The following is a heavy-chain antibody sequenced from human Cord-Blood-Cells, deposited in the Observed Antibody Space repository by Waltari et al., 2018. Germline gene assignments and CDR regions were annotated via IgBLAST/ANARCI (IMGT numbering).Heavy chain of an antibody. CDR3: ATDFLLNYYGMDV. V-gene: IGHV1-24*01. Sequence: QVQLVQSGAEGKKPGASVKVSCKVSGSHLPELSMHWVRQAPGKGLEWMGGFDPEEGETIYAQKFQGRVTMTEDTSTDTAYMELSSLGSEDTAVYYCATDFLLNYYGMDVWGQGTTVTVSS. J-gene: IGHJ6*02. CDR1: GSHLPELS. CDR2: FDPEEGET.